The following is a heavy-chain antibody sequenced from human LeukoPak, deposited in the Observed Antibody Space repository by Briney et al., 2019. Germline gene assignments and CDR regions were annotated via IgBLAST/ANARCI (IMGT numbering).Heavy chain of an antibody. CDR2: IYPGDSDT. V-gene: IGHV5-51*01. Sequence: GESLQISCKGSGYSFISHWIGWVRQVPGKGLEWMGIIYPGDSDTRYSPAFEGQVTMSVDKSISTAYLQWSSLQASDTAMYYCARHVGYYDSSGWFDPWRQGPLVTVSS. D-gene: IGHD3-22*01. J-gene: IGHJ5*02. CDR1: GYSFISHW. CDR3: ARHVGYYDSSGWFDP.